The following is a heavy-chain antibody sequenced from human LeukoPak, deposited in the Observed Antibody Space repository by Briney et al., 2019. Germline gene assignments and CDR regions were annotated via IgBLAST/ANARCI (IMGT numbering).Heavy chain of an antibody. J-gene: IGHJ4*02. Sequence: SETLSLTCTVSGGSISSYYWSWIRQPAGKGLEWIGRIYTSGSTNYNPSLKSRVTMSVDTSKNQFSLKLSSVTAADTAVYYCARHVGGYSSSWIKPTGYFDYWGQGTLVTVSS. CDR1: GGSISSYY. V-gene: IGHV4-4*07. CDR3: ARHVGGYSSSWIKPTGYFDY. CDR2: IYTSGST. D-gene: IGHD6-13*01.